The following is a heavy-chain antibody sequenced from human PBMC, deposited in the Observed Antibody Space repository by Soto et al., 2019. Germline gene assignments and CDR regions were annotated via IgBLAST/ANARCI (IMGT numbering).Heavy chain of an antibody. Sequence: SETLSLTCTVSGGSISSSSYYWGWIRQPPGKGLEWIGSIYYSGSTYYNPSLRSRVTMSVDTAKDQFSLKLSSVTAADTAVYYCARTSRFKTGHLDYWGQGTLVTVSS. CDR1: GGSISSSSYY. J-gene: IGHJ4*02. CDR2: IYYSGST. V-gene: IGHV4-39*07. CDR3: ARTSRFKTGHLDY. D-gene: IGHD3-9*01.